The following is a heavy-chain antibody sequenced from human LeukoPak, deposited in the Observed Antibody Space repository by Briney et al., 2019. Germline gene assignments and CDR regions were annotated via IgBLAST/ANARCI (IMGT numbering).Heavy chain of an antibody. D-gene: IGHD6-13*01. V-gene: IGHV3-66*02. CDR3: ARGSSSWYYYYYYMDV. J-gene: IGHJ6*03. CDR2: IYSGGST. CDR1: GFIVSSNY. Sequence: GGSLRLSCAASGFIVSSNYMSWVRQAPGKGLEWVSVIYSGGSTYYADSVKGRFTISRDNSKNTLYLQMNSLRAEDTAVYYCARGSSSWYYYYYYMDVWGKGTTVTVSS.